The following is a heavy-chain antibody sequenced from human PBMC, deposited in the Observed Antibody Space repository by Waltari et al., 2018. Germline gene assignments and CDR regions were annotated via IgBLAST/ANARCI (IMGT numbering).Heavy chain of an antibody. CDR3: ARDYAALWFYY. CDR1: GFSVSGSF. D-gene: IGHD3-10*01. Sequence: EVQLLETGGASIQPGGSLRLSCAASGFSVSGSFMSWVRQAPGKGLEWVSFIYSDETTYYADSVKGRFTISRDASKNTLYLQMDSLRAEDTAVYYCARDYAALWFYYWGQGTLVTVSS. J-gene: IGHJ4*02. V-gene: IGHV3-53*02. CDR2: IYSDETT.